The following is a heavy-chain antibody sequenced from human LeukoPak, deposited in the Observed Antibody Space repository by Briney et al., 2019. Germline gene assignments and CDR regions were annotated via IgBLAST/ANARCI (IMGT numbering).Heavy chain of an antibody. CDR2: IDPNSGGT. CDR1: GYTFTGYY. J-gene: IGHJ4*02. CDR3: ARGGEYYYDSSGRGSYFDY. D-gene: IGHD3-22*01. V-gene: IGHV1-2*02. Sequence: ASGKVSCKASGYTFTGYYMHWVRQAHGQGLEWMGCIDPNSGGTNYAQKFQGRVTMTRDTSISTAYMELSRLRSDDTAVYYCARGGEYYYDSSGRGSYFDYWGQGTLVTVSS.